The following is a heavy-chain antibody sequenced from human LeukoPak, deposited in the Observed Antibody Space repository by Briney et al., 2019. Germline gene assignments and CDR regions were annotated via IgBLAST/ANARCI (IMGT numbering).Heavy chain of an antibody. CDR3: ARVERITMIVVVFDY. J-gene: IGHJ4*02. D-gene: IGHD3-22*01. CDR2: IYYSGST. CDR1: GGSFSGYY. Sequence: SETLSLTCAVYGGSFSGYYWSWIRQPPGKGLEWIGYIYYSGSTYYNPSLKSRVTISVDTSKNQFSLKLSSVTAADTAVYYCARVERITMIVVVFDYWGQGTLVTVSS. V-gene: IGHV4-30-4*08.